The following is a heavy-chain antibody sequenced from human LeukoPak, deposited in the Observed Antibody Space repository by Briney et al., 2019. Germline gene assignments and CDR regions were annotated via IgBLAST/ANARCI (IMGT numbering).Heavy chain of an antibody. D-gene: IGHD4-17*01. J-gene: IGHJ5*02. Sequence: GGSLRLSCAASGFTFNLYAMNWVRQAPGKGLEWVSSINGAGNSSYYADSLRGRFTVSRDNSKNTLYLQVSSLRAEDTAVYYCAKRGLRGNWFHPWGQGTLVTVSS. V-gene: IGHV3-23*01. CDR3: AKRGLRGNWFHP. CDR1: GFTFNLYA. CDR2: INGAGNSS.